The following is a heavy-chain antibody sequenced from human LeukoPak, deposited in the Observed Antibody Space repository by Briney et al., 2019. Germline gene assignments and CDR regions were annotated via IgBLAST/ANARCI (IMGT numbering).Heavy chain of an antibody. Sequence: GESLKISCKGSGYSFTSYWIVRGRQMPRKELEWMGIIYPGDSDTRYSPSFQGQVTISADKSISTAYLQWSSLKASDTDMYYCARTYVVRGAPNYWGQGTLVTVSS. CDR2: IYPGDSDT. CDR1: GYSFTSYW. D-gene: IGHD3-10*01. V-gene: IGHV5-51*01. J-gene: IGHJ4*02. CDR3: ARTYVVRGAPNY.